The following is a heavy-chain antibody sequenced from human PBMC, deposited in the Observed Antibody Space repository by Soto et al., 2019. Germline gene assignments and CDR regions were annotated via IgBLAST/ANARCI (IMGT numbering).Heavy chain of an antibody. CDR2: IYPGDSDT. V-gene: IGHV5-51*01. CDR1: GYSFTSYW. D-gene: IGHD2-2*02. Sequence: GESLKISCKGSGYSFTSYWIGWVRQMPGKGLEWMGIIYPGDSDTRYSPSFQGQVTISADKSISTAYLQWSSPKASDTAMYYCARRAAYCSSTSCYKGEDYYYGMDVWGQGTTVTVSS. J-gene: IGHJ6*02. CDR3: ARRAAYCSSTSCYKGEDYYYGMDV.